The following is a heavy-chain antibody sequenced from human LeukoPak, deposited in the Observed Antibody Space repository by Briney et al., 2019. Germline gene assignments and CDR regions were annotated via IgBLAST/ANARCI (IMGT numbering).Heavy chain of an antibody. CDR3: ARKVREGHNEDY. J-gene: IGHJ4*02. CDR1: GGSISSGGYS. V-gene: IGHV4-30-2*01. CDR2: IYHSGST. D-gene: IGHD3-10*01. Sequence: SQTLSLTCAVSGGSISSGGYSWSWIRQPPGKGLEWIGYIYHSGSTYYNPSLKSRVTISVDRSKNQFSLKLSSVTAADTAVYFCARKVREGHNEDYWGQGTLVTVSS.